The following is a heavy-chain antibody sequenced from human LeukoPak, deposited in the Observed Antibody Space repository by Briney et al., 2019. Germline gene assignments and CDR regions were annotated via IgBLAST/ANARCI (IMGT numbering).Heavy chain of an antibody. CDR2: IIPIFGTA. V-gene: IGHV1-69*06. Sequence: GASVKVSCKASGGTFSSYAIGWVRQAPGQGLEWMGGIIPIFGTANYAQKFQGRVTITADKSTSTAYMELMRLRSDDTAVYYCARVFDTYYMDVWGKGTTVTVSS. CDR3: ARVFDTYYMDV. CDR1: GGTFSSYA. J-gene: IGHJ6*03.